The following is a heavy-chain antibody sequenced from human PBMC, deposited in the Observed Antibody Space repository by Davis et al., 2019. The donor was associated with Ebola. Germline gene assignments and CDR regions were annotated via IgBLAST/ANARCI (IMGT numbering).Heavy chain of an antibody. CDR3: ARGKWFDP. CDR2: IIPVFRTA. CDR1: GDTLTSYA. J-gene: IGHJ5*02. Sequence: SVKVSCKAFGDTLTSYAMTWVRQVPGQGLEWMGGIIPVFRTASYAQKFQGRVTLTADKATNTAYMELSGLRFDDTAVYYCARGKWFDPWGQGTLVSVTS. V-gene: IGHV1-69*06.